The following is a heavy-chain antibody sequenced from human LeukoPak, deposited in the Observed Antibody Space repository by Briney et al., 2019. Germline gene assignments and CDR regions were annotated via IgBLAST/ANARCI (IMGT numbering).Heavy chain of an antibody. CDR2: INSDDSNT. D-gene: IGHD2-21*01. CDR1: ESSFRNFW. J-gene: IGHJ4*02. Sequence: GGSLRLYRAASESSFRNFWMHWVRHVQGNGLVWVSRINSDDSNTAYADSVKGPFTISRDNAKNTLHLQMNDLRAEDTAVYYCACDSPHDHTVGFDYWGQGTLVTVSP. V-gene: IGHV3-74*01. CDR3: ACDSPHDHTVGFDY.